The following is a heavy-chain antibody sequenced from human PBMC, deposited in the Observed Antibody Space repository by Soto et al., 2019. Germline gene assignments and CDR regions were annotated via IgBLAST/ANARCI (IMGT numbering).Heavy chain of an antibody. CDR1: GFTFSNAW. Sequence: EVQLVESGGGLVKPGGSLRLSCAASGFTFSNAWMNWVRQAPGKGLEWVGRIKSKTDGGTTDYAAPVKGRFTISRDDSTNTLYLQMNSLKTEDTAVYYCTTKPAGEMATHLYYYYDYGMDVWGQGTTVTVSS. D-gene: IGHD5-12*01. CDR3: TTKPAGEMATHLYYYYDYGMDV. CDR2: IKSKTDGGTT. J-gene: IGHJ6*02. V-gene: IGHV3-15*07.